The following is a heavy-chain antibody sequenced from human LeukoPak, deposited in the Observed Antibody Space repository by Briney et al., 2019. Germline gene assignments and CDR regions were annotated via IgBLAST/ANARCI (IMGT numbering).Heavy chain of an antibody. J-gene: IGHJ6*02. V-gene: IGHV4-61*08. CDR3: AGTPITFGGVITHDYYYYGMDV. CDR2: IYYSGST. Sequence: SETLSLTCTVSGGSISSGGYYWSWIRQHPGKGLEWIGYIYYSGSTSYNPSLKSRVTISVDTSKNQFSLKLSSVTAADTAVYYCAGTPITFGGVITHDYYYYGMDVWGQGTTVTVSS. D-gene: IGHD3-16*01. CDR1: GGSISSGGYY.